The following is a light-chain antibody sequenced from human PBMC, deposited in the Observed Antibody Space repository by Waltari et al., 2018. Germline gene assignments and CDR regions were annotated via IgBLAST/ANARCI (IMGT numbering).Light chain of an antibody. V-gene: IGLV1-40*01. J-gene: IGLJ1*01. CDR3: QSYESSLSHSV. CDR1: NSNIGAGYD. Sequence: QSVLTQPPSVSGAPGQRVTISCTGSNSNIGAGYDVHWYQQLPTKAPKHLIFANNKRPSGVPDRFSGSRSGPSASLAITGLQAEDEADYYCQSYESSLSHSVFGTGTKVSVL. CDR2: ANN.